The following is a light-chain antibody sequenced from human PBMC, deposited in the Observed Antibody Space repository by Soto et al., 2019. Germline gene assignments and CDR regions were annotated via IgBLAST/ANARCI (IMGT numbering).Light chain of an antibody. CDR3: SSFTSSSTRV. J-gene: IGLJ2*01. Sequence: QSVLTQPASVSGSPGQSITISCTGTSSDVGGYNYVSWYQQHPGKAPKVMIYDVGNRPSGVSNRFSGSKSGNTASLTISGLQAEDEADYYCSSFTSSSTRVFGGGTKLTVL. V-gene: IGLV2-14*03. CDR1: SSDVGGYNY. CDR2: DVG.